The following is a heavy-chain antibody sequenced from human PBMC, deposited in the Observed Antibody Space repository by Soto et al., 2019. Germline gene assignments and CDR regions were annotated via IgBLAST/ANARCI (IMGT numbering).Heavy chain of an antibody. D-gene: IGHD3-9*01. J-gene: IGHJ6*02. CDR3: ASNNNVLTGSYYYGMDV. CDR1: GCTFSSYA. Sequence: QVQLVQSGAEVKKPGSSVKVSCKASGCTFSSYAISWVRQAPGQGLEWMGGIIPIFGTANYAQKFQGRVTIIADESTSTAYMELSSLRSEDTAVFYCASNNNVLTGSYYYGMDVWGQGTTVTVSS. CDR2: IIPIFGTA. V-gene: IGHV1-69*12.